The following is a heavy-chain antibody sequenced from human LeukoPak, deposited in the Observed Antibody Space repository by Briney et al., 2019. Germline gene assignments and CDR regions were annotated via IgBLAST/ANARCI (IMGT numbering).Heavy chain of an antibody. CDR2: VSNNGDIT. J-gene: IGHJ4*02. CDR1: GFTFNKYV. Sequence: GVTLRLSCSASGFTFNKYVMLWVRQAPDKGLEYVSGVSNNGDITYYADPVKGRFTISRDNSENTLYLQMSSLRPEATAAYYCVKGEVRGYKKRGVDYWGQGTLVTVSS. CDR3: VKGEVRGYKKRGVDY. D-gene: IGHD5-18*01. V-gene: IGHV3-64D*06.